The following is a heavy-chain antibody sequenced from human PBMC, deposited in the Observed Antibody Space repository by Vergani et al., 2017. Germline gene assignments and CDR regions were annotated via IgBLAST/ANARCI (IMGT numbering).Heavy chain of an antibody. CDR3: ARGSGGSSLGYYYMDV. D-gene: IGHD6-6*01. J-gene: IGHJ6*03. Sequence: QVQLVQSGAEVKKPGASVKVSCKASGYTFTGYYMHWVRQAPGQGLEWMGWINPNSGGTNYAQKFQGRVTRTRDTSISTAYMELSRLRSDDTAVYYCARGSGGSSLGYYYMDVWGKGTTVTVSS. V-gene: IGHV1-2*02. CDR2: INPNSGGT. CDR1: GYTFTGYY.